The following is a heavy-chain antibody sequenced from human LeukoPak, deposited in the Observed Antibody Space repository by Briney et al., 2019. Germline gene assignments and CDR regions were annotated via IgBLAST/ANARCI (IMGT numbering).Heavy chain of an antibody. J-gene: IGHJ3*02. CDR2: IYYSGST. CDR3: ARSGYSSSYQPGGAFDI. V-gene: IGHV4-39*01. D-gene: IGHD6-13*01. CDR1: GFTFSSYA. Sequence: GSLRLSCAASGFTFSSYAMSWIRQPPGKGLEWIGSIYYSGSTYYNPSLKSRVTISVDTSKNQFSLKLSSVTAADTAVYYCARSGYSSSYQPGGAFDIWGQGTMVTVSS.